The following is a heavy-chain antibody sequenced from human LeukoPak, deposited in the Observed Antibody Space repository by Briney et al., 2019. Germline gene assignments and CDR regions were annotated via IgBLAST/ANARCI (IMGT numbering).Heavy chain of an antibody. Sequence: ASVKVSCKASGGTFSSYAISWVRQAPGQGLEWMGGIIPIFGTANYAQKFQGRVTITTDESTSTAYMELSSLRSEDTAVYYCARDLGHGSGTFNYWGQGTLVTVSS. V-gene: IGHV1-69*05. CDR3: ARDLGHGSGTFNY. CDR1: GGTFSSYA. CDR2: IIPIFGTA. J-gene: IGHJ4*02. D-gene: IGHD3-10*01.